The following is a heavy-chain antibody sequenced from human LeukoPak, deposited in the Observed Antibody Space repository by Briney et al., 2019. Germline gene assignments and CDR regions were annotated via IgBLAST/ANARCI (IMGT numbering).Heavy chain of an antibody. V-gene: IGHV4-59*11. D-gene: IGHD4-17*01. CDR3: ARVFRGAVTSNWFDP. CDR2: ISDSGST. CDR1: GGSINGHY. Sequence: PSETLSLTCTVSGGSINGHYWTWLRLSPGKGLEWIVYISDSGSTNYNPSLKSRVTMSLEASKTEFSLRLNSVTVADTAVYYCARVFRGAVTSNWFDPWGQGTLVTVSS. J-gene: IGHJ5*02.